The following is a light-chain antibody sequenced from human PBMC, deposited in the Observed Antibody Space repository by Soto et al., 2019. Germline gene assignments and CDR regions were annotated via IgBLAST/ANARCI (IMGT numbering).Light chain of an antibody. V-gene: IGLV2-14*01. J-gene: IGLJ3*02. CDR3: SSYTTRSTWV. CDR2: EVT. Sequence: SVLTQPASVSGSPGQSITISCTGTSSDVGNYRYVSWYQQHPGKAPKLMVYEVTNWPSEVSDRFSGSKSGNTASLTISGLQAEDEADYYCSSYTTRSTWVFGGGTKVTV. CDR1: SSDVGNYRY.